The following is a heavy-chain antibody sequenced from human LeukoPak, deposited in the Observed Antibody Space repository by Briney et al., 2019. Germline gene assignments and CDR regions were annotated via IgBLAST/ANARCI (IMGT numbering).Heavy chain of an antibody. CDR3: AGSSGYSYGYIDY. J-gene: IGHJ4*02. CDR1: GFTFSDYY. V-gene: IGHV3-11*04. Sequence: GGSLRLSCAASGFTFSDYYMSWIRQAPGEGLEWVSYISSSGSTIYYADSVKGRFTISRDNAKNSLYLQMNSLRAEDMAVYYCAGSSGYSYGYIDYWGQGTLVTVSS. CDR2: ISSSGSTI. D-gene: IGHD5-18*01.